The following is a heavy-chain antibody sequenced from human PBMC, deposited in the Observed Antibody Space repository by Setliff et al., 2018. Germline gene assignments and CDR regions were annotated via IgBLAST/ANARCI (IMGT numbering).Heavy chain of an antibody. J-gene: IGHJ4*02. Sequence: SETLSLTCAVSGYSISSGYYWGWIRQPPGKGLERIGSIYHSGSTYYNPSLKSRVTISVDTSKNQFSLKLSSVTAADTAVYYCASVRDLELFDYWGQGTLVTVSS. CDR1: GYSISSGYY. CDR3: ASVRDLELFDY. D-gene: IGHD1-7*01. V-gene: IGHV4-38-2*01. CDR2: IYHSGST.